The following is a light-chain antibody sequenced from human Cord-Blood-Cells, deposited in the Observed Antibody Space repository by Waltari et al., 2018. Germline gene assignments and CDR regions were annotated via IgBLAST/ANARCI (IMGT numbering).Light chain of an antibody. Sequence: QSALTQPASVSGSPGQSITISCTGTSSDVGGYNYVSWYQQHPGKAPKLMIYDVSKRPSAVSNRFAGSKSGNTASLTISALQAEDEADYYCSSYTSSSTLVFGGGTKLTVL. CDR1: SSDVGGYNY. CDR3: SSYTSSSTLV. CDR2: DVS. J-gene: IGLJ2*01. V-gene: IGLV2-14*01.